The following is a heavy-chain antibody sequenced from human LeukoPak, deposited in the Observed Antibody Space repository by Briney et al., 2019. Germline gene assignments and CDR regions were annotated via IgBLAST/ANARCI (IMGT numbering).Heavy chain of an antibody. CDR2: IYYSGST. CDR3: ARGTGYSRD. D-gene: IGHD6-13*01. Sequence: SETLSLTCTVSGGSISSGSYYWSWIRQHPGKGLEWIGYIYYSGSTYYNPSLKSRVTISVDTSKNQFSLRLSSVTAADTAVYYYARGTGYSRDWGQGTLVTVSS. J-gene: IGHJ4*02. V-gene: IGHV4-31*03. CDR1: GGSISSGSYY.